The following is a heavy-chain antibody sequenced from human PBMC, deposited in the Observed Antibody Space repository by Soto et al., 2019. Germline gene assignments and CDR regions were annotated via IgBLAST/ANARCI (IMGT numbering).Heavy chain of an antibody. CDR3: ARGLIVGATTPVYYYYGMDV. Sequence: GASVKVSCKASGGTFSSYAISWVRQAPGQRLEWMGGIIPIFGTANYAQKFQGRVTITADESTSTAYMELSSLRSEDTAVYYCARGLIVGATTPVYYYYGMDVWGQGTTVTVSS. D-gene: IGHD1-26*01. V-gene: IGHV1-69*13. J-gene: IGHJ6*02. CDR1: GGTFSSYA. CDR2: IIPIFGTA.